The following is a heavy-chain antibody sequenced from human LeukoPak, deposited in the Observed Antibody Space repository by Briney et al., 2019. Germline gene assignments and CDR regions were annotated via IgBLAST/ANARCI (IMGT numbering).Heavy chain of an antibody. J-gene: IGHJ6*02. V-gene: IGHV3-11*01. D-gene: IGHD4-23*01. CDR2: ISSSGSTI. CDR3: ARDLMTTVVTHGQPYYYYGMDV. Sequence: GGSLRLSCGASGFTFSDYYMSWIRQAPGKGLEWVSYISSSGSTIYYADSVKGRFTISGDNAKNSLYLQMNSLRAEDTAVYYCARDLMTTVVTHGQPYYYYGMDVWGQGTTVTVSS. CDR1: GFTFSDYY.